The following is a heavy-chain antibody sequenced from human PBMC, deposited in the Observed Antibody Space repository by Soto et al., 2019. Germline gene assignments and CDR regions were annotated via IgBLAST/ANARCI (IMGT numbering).Heavy chain of an antibody. V-gene: IGHV4-59*01. CDR1: GGSISSYY. D-gene: IGHD2-15*01. CDR3: ARVRDCSGGTCYSWWFDS. Sequence: SETLSLTCTVSGGSISSYYWSWIRQPPGKGLEWIGHIYYSGSTSYNSSLKSRVTISMNASKSQLSLKLRSVTAADTAVYYCARVRDCSGGTCYSWWFDSWGQGTLVTV. J-gene: IGHJ5*01. CDR2: IYYSGST.